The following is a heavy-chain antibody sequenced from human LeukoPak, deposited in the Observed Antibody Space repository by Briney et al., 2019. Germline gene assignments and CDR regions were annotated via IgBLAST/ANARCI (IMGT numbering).Heavy chain of an antibody. V-gene: IGHV4-31*03. CDR1: GGSISSGGYY. J-gene: IGHJ4*02. D-gene: IGHD6-13*01. CDR3: ARVVAAAAAHFDY. CDR2: IYYSGST. Sequence: SETLSLTCTVSGGSISSGGYYWSWIRQHPGKGLEWIGYIYYSGSTYYNPSLKSRVTISVDTSKNQFSLKLSSVTAADTAVYYCARVVAAAAAHFDYWGRGTLVTVSS.